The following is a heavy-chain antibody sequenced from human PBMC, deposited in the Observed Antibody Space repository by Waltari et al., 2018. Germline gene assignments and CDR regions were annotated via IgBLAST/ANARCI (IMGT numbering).Heavy chain of an antibody. CDR2: IYPGDSDT. CDR3: ARRGFGTASQWLDP. J-gene: IGHJ5*02. D-gene: IGHD3-10*01. Sequence: EVQLVQSGAAVKKPGESLRVSCETSGYNFAIYWIAWVRQMPGKGLEWMGVIYPGDSDTRYSPSFAGHVTISADRSISTAYLQWTSLKASDSAVYYCARRGFGTASQWLDPWGQGTLVTVSS. CDR1: GYNFAIYW. V-gene: IGHV5-51*01.